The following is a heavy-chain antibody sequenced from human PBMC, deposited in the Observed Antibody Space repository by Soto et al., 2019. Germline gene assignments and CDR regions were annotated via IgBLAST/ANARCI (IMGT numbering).Heavy chain of an antibody. J-gene: IGHJ4*02. CDR3: VRDGAATRSVYLDY. Sequence: QVQLQESGPGLVKPSETLSLTCTVSGGSISGYFWSWIRQPPGKGLEWIGYISYSGSTNYNSSLKSRVTMSIDTSKNQFSLRLTSVTAADTAVYYCVRDGAATRSVYLDYWGQGTLVTVSS. V-gene: IGHV4-59*01. CDR2: ISYSGST. CDR1: GGSISGYF. D-gene: IGHD6-6*01.